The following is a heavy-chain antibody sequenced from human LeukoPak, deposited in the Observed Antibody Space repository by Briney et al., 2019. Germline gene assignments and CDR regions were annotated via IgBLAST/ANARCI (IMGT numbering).Heavy chain of an antibody. CDR1: GGSITSFY. Sequence: PSETLSLTYTVSGGSITSFYWNWIRQPAGKGLGWIGRIDTSGSTNYNPSLKSRVTMSVDTSKNQFSLRLSSVTAADTAVYHCARGQWELLRYNYIDVWGKGTAVTVSS. CDR3: ARGQWELLRYNYIDV. CDR2: IDTSGST. D-gene: IGHD1-26*01. V-gene: IGHV4-4*07. J-gene: IGHJ6*03.